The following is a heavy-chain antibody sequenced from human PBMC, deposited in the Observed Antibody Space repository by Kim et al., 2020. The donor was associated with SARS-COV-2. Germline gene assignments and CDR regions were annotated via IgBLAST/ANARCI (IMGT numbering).Heavy chain of an antibody. Sequence: GGSLRLSCAASGFSFNTYGMNWVRQAPGKGLEWVSIICSSGGSKYYAHSVKGRFTVSRDNSKNIWYLQMNSMRAEDTAVYYCAKDRCSASFGATFCYF. CDR2: ICSSGGSK. D-gene: IGHD2-21*01. CDR3: AKDRCSASFGATFCYF. CDR1: GFSFNTYG. V-gene: IGHV3-NL1*01. J-gene: IGHJ4*03.